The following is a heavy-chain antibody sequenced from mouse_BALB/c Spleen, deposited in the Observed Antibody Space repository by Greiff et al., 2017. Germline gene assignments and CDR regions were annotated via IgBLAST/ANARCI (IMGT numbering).Heavy chain of an antibody. D-gene: IGHD4-1*01. V-gene: IGHV5-12-1*01. CDR1: GFAFSSYD. J-gene: IGHJ3*01. CDR2: ISSGGGST. Sequence: EVNLVESGGGLVKPGGSLKLSCAASGFAFSSYDMSWVRQTPEQRLEWVAYISSGGGSTYYPDTVKGRFTISRDNAKNTLYLQMSSLKSEDTAMYYCARSPLGRIAYWGQGTLVTVSA. CDR3: ARSPLGRIAY.